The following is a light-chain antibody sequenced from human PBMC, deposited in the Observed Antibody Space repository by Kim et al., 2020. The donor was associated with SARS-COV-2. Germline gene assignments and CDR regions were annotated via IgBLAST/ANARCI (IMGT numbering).Light chain of an antibody. CDR3: QSRDSGGKVI. CDR2: GRN. V-gene: IGLV3-19*01. CDR1: SLRSYY. J-gene: IGLJ2*01. Sequence: SSELTQDPAVSVALGQTVRITCQGDSLRSYYATWYQQKPRQAPVLVIYGRNNRPSGIADRISGSTSGNTASLTISGAQAEDEADFYCQSRDSGGKVIFGGGTKVTVL.